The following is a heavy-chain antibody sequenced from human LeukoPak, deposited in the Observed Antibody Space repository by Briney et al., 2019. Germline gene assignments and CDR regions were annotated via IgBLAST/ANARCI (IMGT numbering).Heavy chain of an antibody. D-gene: IGHD2/OR15-2a*01. V-gene: IGHV4-59*08. CDR3: AGHHPRNTVDF. CDR2: ISYSGFT. Sequence: PSETQSLTCTVSGGSISSYQWSWIRQPPGKGLEWIGYISYSGFTNYNPSLKSRVTISLDTSKNQFSLKLTSVTAADTAVYYCAGHHPRNTVDFWGQGTLVTVSS. J-gene: IGHJ4*02. CDR1: GGSISSYQ.